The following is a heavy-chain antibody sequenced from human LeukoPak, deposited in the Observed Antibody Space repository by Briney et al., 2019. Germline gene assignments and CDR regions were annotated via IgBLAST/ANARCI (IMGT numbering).Heavy chain of an antibody. Sequence: ASVKVSCKASGYTFIEYHLHWVRQAPGQGLEWMGWINPNSGGTNYAQKFQGRVTMTRDTSISTAYMELSRLRSDDTAVYYCAREGKYVVGATSSPDAFDIWGQGTMATVSS. CDR1: GYTFIEYH. D-gene: IGHD1-26*01. CDR2: INPNSGGT. V-gene: IGHV1-2*02. CDR3: AREGKYVVGATSSPDAFDI. J-gene: IGHJ3*02.